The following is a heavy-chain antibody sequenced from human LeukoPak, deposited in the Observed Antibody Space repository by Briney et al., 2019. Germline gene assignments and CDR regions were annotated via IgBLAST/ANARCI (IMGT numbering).Heavy chain of an antibody. Sequence: GGSLRLSCAASGFTFSSYWMHRVRQAPGKGLVWVSRINSDGSSTSYADSVKGRFTISRDNAKNTLYLQMNSLRAEDTAVYYCARDYSNYGDFDYWGQGTLVTVSS. CDR3: ARDYSNYGDFDY. CDR2: INSDGSST. D-gene: IGHD4-11*01. V-gene: IGHV3-74*01. J-gene: IGHJ4*02. CDR1: GFTFSSYW.